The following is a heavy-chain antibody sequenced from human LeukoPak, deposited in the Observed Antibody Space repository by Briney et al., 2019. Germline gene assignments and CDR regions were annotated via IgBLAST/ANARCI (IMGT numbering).Heavy chain of an antibody. CDR2: IVGRGDSM. D-gene: IGHD2-21*01. V-gene: IGHV3-23*01. CDR3: AKPLGGVGQHNDY. J-gene: IGHJ4*02. Sequence: GGSLRLSCAASGFTFSSYAMSWVRQAPGKGLEWVSGIVGRGDSMYYAESVRGRFTISRDNSKNTLYLQMNSLRAEDKAVYYCAKPLGGVGQHNDYWGQGTLVTVSS. CDR1: GFTFSSYA.